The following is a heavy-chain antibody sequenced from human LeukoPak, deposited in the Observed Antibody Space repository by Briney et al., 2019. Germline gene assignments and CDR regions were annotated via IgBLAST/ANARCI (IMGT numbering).Heavy chain of an antibody. J-gene: IGHJ2*01. CDR3: ASPRGYCSSTSCYAGDWYFDL. D-gene: IGHD2-2*01. CDR1: GFTFSSYA. Sequence: GGSLRLCCAASGFTFSSYAMSWVRQAAGKGLEWVSAISGSGGSTYYADSVKGRFTISRDNSKNTLYLQMNSLRAEDTAVYYCASPRGYCSSTSCYAGDWYFDLWGRGTLVTVSS. CDR2: ISGSGGST. V-gene: IGHV3-23*01.